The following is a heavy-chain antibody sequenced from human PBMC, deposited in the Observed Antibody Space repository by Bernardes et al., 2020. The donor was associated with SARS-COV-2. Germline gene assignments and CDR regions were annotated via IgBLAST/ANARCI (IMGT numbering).Heavy chain of an antibody. CDR1: GYTLTELS. J-gene: IGHJ6*02. Sequence: ASVKVSCKVSGYTLTELSMHWVRQAPGKGLEWMGGFDPEDGETIYAQKFQGRVTMTEDTSTDTAYMELSSLRSADTAVYYCARGKYGSGTYFYYYAMDVWGQGTTVTVSS. D-gene: IGHD3-10*01. CDR3: ARGKYGSGTYFYYYAMDV. CDR2: FDPEDGET. V-gene: IGHV1-24*01.